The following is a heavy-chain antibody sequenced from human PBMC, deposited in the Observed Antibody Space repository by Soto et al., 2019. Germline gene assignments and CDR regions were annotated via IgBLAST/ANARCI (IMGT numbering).Heavy chain of an antibody. CDR3: ARGVTVFGLVSRFWFDP. D-gene: IGHD3-3*01. V-gene: IGHV4-30-4*01. CDR1: GGSISSGDYS. J-gene: IGHJ5*02. CDR2: IYNSGIT. Sequence: SETLSLTCTVSGGSISSGDYSWHWVRQSPGKGLEWIGHIYNSGITYYNPSLKSRVVISIDTSRNQFSLRLNSLTAADRAVYFCARGVTVFGLVSRFWFDPWGQGTVVTVSS.